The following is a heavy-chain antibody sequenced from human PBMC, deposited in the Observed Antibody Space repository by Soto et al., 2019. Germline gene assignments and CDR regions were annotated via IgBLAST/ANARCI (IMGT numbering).Heavy chain of an antibody. CDR2: IIPVFGRA. Sequence: QVHLVQSGAEVKTPGSSVKVSCKASGGTFSSFLMGWVRQAPGQGLEWMGGIIPVFGRATYAQKFQGRVSITADESTSTVYMELSGLKSEDTAVYYCILDCTSMSCYGYPGVDVWGQGTTVTVSS. CDR1: GGTFSSFL. CDR3: ILDCTSMSCYGYPGVDV. D-gene: IGHD2-2*01. V-gene: IGHV1-69*01. J-gene: IGHJ6*02.